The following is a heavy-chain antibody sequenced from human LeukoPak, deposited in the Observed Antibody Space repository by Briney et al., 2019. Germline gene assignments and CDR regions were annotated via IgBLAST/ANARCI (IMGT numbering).Heavy chain of an antibody. CDR2: IYTSGST. V-gene: IGHV4-61*02. Sequence: SQTLSLTCTVSGGSISSGSYYWSWIRQPAGKGLEWIGRIYTSGSTNYNPSLKSRVTISVDTSKNQFSLKLSSVTAADTAVYYCASSPEYCSGGSCYSPYYFDYWGQGTLVTVSS. D-gene: IGHD2-15*01. J-gene: IGHJ4*02. CDR1: GGSISSGSYY. CDR3: ASSPEYCSGGSCYSPYYFDY.